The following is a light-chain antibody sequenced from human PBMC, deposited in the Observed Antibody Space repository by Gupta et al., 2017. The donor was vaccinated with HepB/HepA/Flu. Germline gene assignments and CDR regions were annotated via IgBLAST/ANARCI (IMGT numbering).Light chain of an antibody. Sequence: SELTQDPAVSVALGQTVRITCQGDRLRSYSVSWYQQKPGQVPRLVISGKNNRPSGIPDRFSGSSSGNTASLTISGAQAEDEADYYCNSRDSSGNHYVFGSGTKVTVL. CDR1: RLRSYS. J-gene: IGLJ1*01. CDR2: GKN. CDR3: NSRDSSGNHYV. V-gene: IGLV3-19*01.